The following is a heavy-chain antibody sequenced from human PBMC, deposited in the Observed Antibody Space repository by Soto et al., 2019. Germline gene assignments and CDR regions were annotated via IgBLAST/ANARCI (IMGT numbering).Heavy chain of an antibody. CDR2: TSTYNGNT. D-gene: IGHD2-2*01. V-gene: IGHV1-18*01. CDR1: GYPFTSYG. Sequence: QVQLVQSGPDVKQPGASVKVSCKASGYPFTSYGIPWVRQAPGQGLEWLGWTSTYNGNTNFAQNLQGRVIMTTDTSTNTAYMETRSLTSDDTAFYYCARSRGYSGSGCYGDHWWGQGTKVSVSS. CDR3: ARSRGYSGSGCYGDHW. J-gene: IGHJ4*02.